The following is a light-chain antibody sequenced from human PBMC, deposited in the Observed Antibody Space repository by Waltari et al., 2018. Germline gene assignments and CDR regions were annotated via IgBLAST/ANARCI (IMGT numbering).Light chain of an antibody. Sequence: EIVLTQSPVTLSLSPGERATLSCRASQSVRSNLAWYQQKPGQAPSLLIYDASTRATGIPARFSSSGSGTDFTLTISSLEPEDFALYYCQQRSNWPHTFGQGTKVEI. CDR2: DAS. J-gene: IGKJ2*01. CDR3: QQRSNWPHT. CDR1: QSVRSN. V-gene: IGKV3-11*01.